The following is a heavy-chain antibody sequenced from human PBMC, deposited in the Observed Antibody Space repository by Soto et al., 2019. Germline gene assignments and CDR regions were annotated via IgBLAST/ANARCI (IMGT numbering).Heavy chain of an antibody. V-gene: IGHV4-31*02. CDR1: GGCISSGDFY. J-gene: IGHJ5*02. Sequence: QVQLQESGPGLVKPSQTLSLTWTVSGGCISSGDFYWSWIRQHPGKGLEWIGYIYYSGSTYYNPSLKSRVTISVDTSKNQFSLKLSSVTAADTAVYYCARWWSGSRQGFDPWGQGTLVTVSS. CDR3: ARWWSGSRQGFDP. D-gene: IGHD3-3*01. CDR2: IYYSGST.